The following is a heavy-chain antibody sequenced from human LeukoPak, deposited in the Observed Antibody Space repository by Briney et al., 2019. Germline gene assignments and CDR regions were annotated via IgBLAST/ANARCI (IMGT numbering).Heavy chain of an antibody. CDR3: AKLGGQELYNYYVGV. J-gene: IGHJ6*03. D-gene: IGHD3-16*01. CDR1: GFTFSSYA. Sequence: PGGYLRLYCEASGFTFSSYAMSWVRQAPGKGLEWVSGIIDSGDITYYANSVKGRFTISRDNSKNTLYLQMNSLRAEDTAVYYCAKLGGQELYNYYVGVWGKGTTVAVSS. CDR2: IIDSGDIT. V-gene: IGHV3-23*01.